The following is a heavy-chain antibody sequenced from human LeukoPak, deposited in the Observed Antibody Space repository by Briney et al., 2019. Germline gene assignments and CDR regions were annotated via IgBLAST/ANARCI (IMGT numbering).Heavy chain of an antibody. J-gene: IGHJ6*03. CDR3: AKDSPYYDFWSGTHYYYYYMDV. V-gene: IGHV3-23*01. CDR1: GFTFTDYY. D-gene: IGHD3-3*01. Sequence: GSLRLSCAASGFTFTDYYMSWIRQAPGKGLEWVSAIINSGGSTYYADSVKGRFSISRDNSKSTLYLQMNSLTAEDTAVYYCAKDSPYYDFWSGTHYYYYYMDVWGKGTTVTVSS. CDR2: IINSGGST.